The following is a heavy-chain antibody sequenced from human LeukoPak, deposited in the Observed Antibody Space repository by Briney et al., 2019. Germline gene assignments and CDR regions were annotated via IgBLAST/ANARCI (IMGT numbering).Heavy chain of an antibody. Sequence: SETLSLTCTVSGGSISSYYWSWIRQPPGKGLEWIGYIYYSGSTNYNPSLKSRVTISVDTSKNQFSLKLSSVTAADTAVYYCARVAATWTVTTGSLDYWGQGTLVTVSS. D-gene: IGHD4-17*01. J-gene: IGHJ4*02. CDR1: GGSISSYY. V-gene: IGHV4-59*01. CDR2: IYYSGST. CDR3: ARVAATWTVTTGSLDY.